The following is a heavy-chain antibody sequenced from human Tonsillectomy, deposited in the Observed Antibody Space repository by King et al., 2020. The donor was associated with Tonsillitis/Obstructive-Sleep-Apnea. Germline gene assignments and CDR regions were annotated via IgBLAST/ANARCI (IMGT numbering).Heavy chain of an antibody. D-gene: IGHD2-8*01. V-gene: IGHV3-49*04. CDR2: IRSKAYGGTT. Sequence: VQLVESGGGLVQPGRSLRLSCTASGFTFGDYAMSWVRQAPGKGLEWVGFIRSKAYGGTTEYAASVEGRFTISRDDSKSIAYLQMNSLKTEDTAVYYCTRVAGYCTNGVCYEGDYWGQGTLVTVSS. J-gene: IGHJ4*02. CDR1: GFTFGDYA. CDR3: TRVAGYCTNGVCYEGDY.